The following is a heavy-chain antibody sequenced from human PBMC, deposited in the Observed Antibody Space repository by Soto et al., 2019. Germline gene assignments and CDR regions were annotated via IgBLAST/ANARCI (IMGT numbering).Heavy chain of an antibody. V-gene: IGHV5-51*06. Sequence: GESLKISCKGSGYIFSEYWIAWVRQMPGKGLEWMGIVFPRDSDIRYNPSFRGQVTISADRSITTAYLQWRSLKASDTATYYCAIATWGFIQPYYFDYWGQGTPVTVSS. CDR3: AIATWGFIQPYYFDY. CDR2: VFPRDSDI. CDR1: GYIFSEYW. D-gene: IGHD3-10*01. J-gene: IGHJ4*02.